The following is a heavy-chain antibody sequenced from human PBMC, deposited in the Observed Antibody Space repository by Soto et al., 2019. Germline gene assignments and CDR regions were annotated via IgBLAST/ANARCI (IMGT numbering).Heavy chain of an antibody. V-gene: IGHV3-30-3*01. CDR3: ARVRGAAAGPYYYYGMDV. J-gene: IGHJ6*02. D-gene: IGHD6-13*01. CDR2: ISYDGSNK. CDR1: GFTFSSYA. Sequence: GGSLRLSCAASGFTFSSYAMHWVRQAPGKGLEWVAVISYDGSNKYYADSVKGRFTISRDNSKNTLYLQMNSLRAEDTAVYYCARVRGAAAGPYYYYGMDVWGQGTTVTVSS.